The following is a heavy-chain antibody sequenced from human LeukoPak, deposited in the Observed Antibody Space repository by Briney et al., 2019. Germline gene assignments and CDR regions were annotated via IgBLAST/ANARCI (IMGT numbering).Heavy chain of an antibody. CDR2: IYYSGST. V-gene: IGHV4-39*07. J-gene: IGHJ3*02. CDR1: GGSISSSSYY. Sequence: SETLSLTCTVSGGSISSSSYYWGWIRQPPGKGLEWIGSIYYSGSTYYNPSLKSQVTISVDTSKNQFSLKLSSVTAADTAVYYCARWIQLWLSAFDIWGQGTMVTVSS. CDR3: ARWIQLWLSAFDI. D-gene: IGHD5-18*01.